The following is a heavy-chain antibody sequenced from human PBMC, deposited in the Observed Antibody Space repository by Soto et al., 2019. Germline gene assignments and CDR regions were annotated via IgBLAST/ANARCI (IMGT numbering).Heavy chain of an antibody. D-gene: IGHD3-10*01. CDR2: IWHDGSKK. CDR3: ERDYFGGAEHFDY. Sequence: QVQLVESGGGVVQPGRSLRLSCAASEFTFSTYGMPWVRQAPGKGLEWVAVIWHDGSKKDYADSVKGRFTISRDNYKHTLYLQLHSLTAEATAVDYCERDYFGGAEHFDYRGQGTLVTVAS. CDR1: EFTFSTYG. J-gene: IGHJ4*01. V-gene: IGHV3-33*01.